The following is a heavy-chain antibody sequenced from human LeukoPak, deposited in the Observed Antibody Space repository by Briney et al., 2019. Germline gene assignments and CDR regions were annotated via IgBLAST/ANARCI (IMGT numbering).Heavy chain of an antibody. CDR3: ASGVNYFDY. CDR2: ISSRSSYI. J-gene: IGHJ4*02. D-gene: IGHD3-3*01. CDR1: GFTFSSNN. V-gene: IGHV3-21*01. Sequence: GGSVRLSCAASGFTFSSNNTKWVPQASRKGLEWVSSISSRSSYIFYADSVKGRYTISRDNAKKSLYLQMNSLRAEDTGVYYCASGVNYFDYWGQGTLVTVSS.